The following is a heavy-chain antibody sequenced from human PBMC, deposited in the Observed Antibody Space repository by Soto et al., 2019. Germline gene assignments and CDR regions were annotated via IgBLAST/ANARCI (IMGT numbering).Heavy chain of an antibody. CDR1: GFTFSNAW. D-gene: IGHD1-20*01. CDR2: IKSKTDGGTT. CDR3: NTFIHNPRGEASQI. V-gene: IGHV3-15*07. J-gene: IGHJ3*02. Sequence: EVQMVESGGGLVKPGGSLRLSCAASGFTFSNAWMDWVRQAPGKGLEWVGLIKSKTDGGTTDYAAPVKGRFTISRDDSKDTLYLQMKSLKTEDTAVYYCNTFIHNPRGEASQIWGQGTMVTVSS.